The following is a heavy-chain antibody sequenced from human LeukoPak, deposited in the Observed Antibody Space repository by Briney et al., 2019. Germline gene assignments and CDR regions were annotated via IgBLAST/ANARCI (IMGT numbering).Heavy chain of an antibody. Sequence: SETLSLTCTVSGGSISRYYWSWIRQPPGRGLEWIGYIYFSGATNYNPSLKSRVTISVDTSKNQFSLKLSSVTAADTAVYYCAREDPQTTVPEGLDVWGQGTTVIVSS. D-gene: IGHD4-17*01. CDR2: IYFSGAT. V-gene: IGHV4-59*01. CDR3: AREDPQTTVPEGLDV. CDR1: GGSISRYY. J-gene: IGHJ6*02.